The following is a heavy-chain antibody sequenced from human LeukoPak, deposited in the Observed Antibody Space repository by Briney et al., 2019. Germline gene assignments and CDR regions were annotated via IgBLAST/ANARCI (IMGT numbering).Heavy chain of an antibody. CDR3: ASLGGHGESTTANWFDP. CDR2: IIPIFGTA. D-gene: IGHD3-10*01. CDR1: GGTFSSYA. J-gene: IGHJ5*02. Sequence: SVKVSCKASGGTFSSYAISWVRQAPGQGLEWMGGIIPIFGTANYAQKFQGRVTITADKSTSTAYMELSSLRSEDTAVYYCASLGGHGESTTANWFDPWGQGTLVTVSS. V-gene: IGHV1-69*06.